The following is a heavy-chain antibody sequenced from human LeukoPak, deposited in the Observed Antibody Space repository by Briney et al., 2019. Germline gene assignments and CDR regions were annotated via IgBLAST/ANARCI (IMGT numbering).Heavy chain of an antibody. V-gene: IGHV3-48*01. CDR2: ISSSSNTI. CDR3: ARGYSYGYIYYFDY. J-gene: IGHJ4*02. Sequence: PGGSLRLSCAASGFTFSSYSMNWVRQAPGKGLEWVSYISSSSNTIYYADSVKGRFTISRDNAKDSLYLQMNSLRAEDTAVYYCARGYSYGYIYYFDYWGQGTLVTVSS. D-gene: IGHD5-18*01. CDR1: GFTFSSYS.